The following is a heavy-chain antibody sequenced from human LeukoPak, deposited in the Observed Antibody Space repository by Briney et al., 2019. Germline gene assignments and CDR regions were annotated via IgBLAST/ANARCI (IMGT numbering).Heavy chain of an antibody. Sequence: SETLSLTCTVSGVSNSSSSYYWGWIRQPPGKGLEWIGSIYYSGSTYYNPSLKSRVTISVDTSKNQFSLKLSSVTAADTAVYYCARRKKQWLAYFDYWGQGTLVTVSS. V-gene: IGHV4-39*01. CDR3: ARRKKQWLAYFDY. D-gene: IGHD6-19*01. CDR2: IYYSGST. CDR1: GVSNSSSSYY. J-gene: IGHJ4*02.